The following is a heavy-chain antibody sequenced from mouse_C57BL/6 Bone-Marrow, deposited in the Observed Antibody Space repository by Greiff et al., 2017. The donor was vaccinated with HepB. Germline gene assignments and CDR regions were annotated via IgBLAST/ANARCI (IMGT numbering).Heavy chain of an antibody. D-gene: IGHD3-2*02. CDR2: ISYDGSN. Sequence: EVKLQESGPGLVKPSQSLSLTCSVTGYSITSGYYWNWIRQFPGNKLEWMGYISYDGSNNYNPSLKNRISITRDTSKNQFFLKLNSVTTEDTATYYCASEDSSGYGYWGQGTTLTVSS. V-gene: IGHV3-6*01. J-gene: IGHJ2*01. CDR1: GYSITSGYY. CDR3: ASEDSSGYGY.